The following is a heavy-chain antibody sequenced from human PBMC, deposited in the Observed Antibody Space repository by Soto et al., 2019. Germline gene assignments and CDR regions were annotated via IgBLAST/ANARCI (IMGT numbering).Heavy chain of an antibody. CDR3: TRDASRDSSARGWFVP. CDR2: ISSNSAYI. J-gene: IGHJ5*02. Sequence: SGGSLRLSCAASGFTFRSFTMNWVRQAPGKGLEWVSTISSNSAYIYYTDALRGRFTISRDNAKNSLHLQMNSLRAEDTAVYYCTRDASRDSSARGWFVPWGPGTLVTVSS. V-gene: IGHV3-21*01. CDR1: GFTFRSFT. D-gene: IGHD6-13*01.